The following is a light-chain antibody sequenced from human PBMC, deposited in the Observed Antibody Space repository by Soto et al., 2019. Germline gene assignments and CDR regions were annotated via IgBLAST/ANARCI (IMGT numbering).Light chain of an antibody. Sequence: EIVMTQSPATLSVSPGERAPLSCRASQSVSSNLAWYQQQPGQAPRLLIYGASNRAPGIPDRFSGSGSGTIFTLTISRLEPEDFAVYYCQRYGRSPPITFGQGTRLEI. CDR3: QRYGRSPPIT. V-gene: IGKV3-20*01. CDR2: GAS. CDR1: QSVSSN. J-gene: IGKJ5*01.